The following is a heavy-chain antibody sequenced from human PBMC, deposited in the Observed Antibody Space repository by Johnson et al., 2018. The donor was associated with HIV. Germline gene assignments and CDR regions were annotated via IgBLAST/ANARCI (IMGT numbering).Heavy chain of an antibody. V-gene: IGHV3-13*01. CDR2: IGTAGDT. J-gene: IGHJ3*02. CDR1: GFTFSSYD. D-gene: IGHD5-18*01. Sequence: VQLVESGGGLVQPGGSLRLSCAASGFTFSSYDMHWVRQATGKGLEWVSAIGTAGDTYYPGSVKGRFTISRENAKNSLYLQMNSLRAGDTAVYYCARGRGVGRPIQKWLGASFDIWGQGTMVTVSS. CDR3: ARGRGVGRPIQKWLGASFDI.